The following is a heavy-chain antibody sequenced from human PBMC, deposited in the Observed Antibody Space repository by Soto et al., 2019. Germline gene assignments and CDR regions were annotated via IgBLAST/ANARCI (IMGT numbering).Heavy chain of an antibody. J-gene: IGHJ6*02. V-gene: IGHV3-30-3*01. CDR2: ISYDGSNK. Sequence: QVQLVESGGGVVQPGRSLRLSCAASGFTFSSYAMHWVRQAPGKGLEWVAVISYDGSNKYYADSVKGRFTIFRDNSKNTLYLQMNSLRAEDTAGYYCARDVRGGGSGYYDGMDVWGQGTTVTVSS. CDR1: GFTFSSYA. CDR3: ARDVRGGGSGYYDGMDV. D-gene: IGHD3-10*01.